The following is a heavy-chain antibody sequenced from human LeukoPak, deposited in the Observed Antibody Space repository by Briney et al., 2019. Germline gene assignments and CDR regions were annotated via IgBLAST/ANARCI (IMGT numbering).Heavy chain of an antibody. CDR1: GGSISSYY. CDR3: ARRDSSGGYYFDY. V-gene: IGHV4-59*08. D-gene: IGHD6-19*01. CDR2: IYYSGST. J-gene: IGHJ4*02. Sequence: SETLSLTCTVSGGSISSYYWSWIRQPPGKGLEWIGYIYYSGSTNHNPSLKSRVTISVDTSKNQFSLKLSSVTAADTAVYYCARRDSSGGYYFDYWGQGTLVTVSS.